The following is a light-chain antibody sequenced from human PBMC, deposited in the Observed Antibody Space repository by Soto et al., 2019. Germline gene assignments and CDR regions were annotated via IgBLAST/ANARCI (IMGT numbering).Light chain of an antibody. CDR2: SAS. J-gene: IGKJ1*01. Sequence: IQMTQSPSSLSASVGERVIITCRATQSVSHSLAWYQKKPGTAPKLLMHSASTLVSGVPPRFSGSGSGTEFTLTISGLQPEDVATYYCQKYDSAPWTFGHGTKVEIK. CDR1: QSVSHS. V-gene: IGKV1-27*01. CDR3: QKYDSAPWT.